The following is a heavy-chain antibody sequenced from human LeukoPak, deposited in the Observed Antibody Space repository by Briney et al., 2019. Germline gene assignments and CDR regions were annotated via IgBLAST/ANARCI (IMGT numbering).Heavy chain of an antibody. CDR2: IYYSGST. Sequence: PSETLSLTCTVSGGSISSYYWSWIRQPPGKGLEWIGYIYYSGSTNYNPSLKSRVTISVDTSKNQFSLKLSSVTAAGTAVYYCASLAVAGYYYYYYYYMDVWGKGTTVTISS. CDR1: GGSISSYY. V-gene: IGHV4-59*08. J-gene: IGHJ6*03. CDR3: ASLAVAGYYYYYYYYMDV. D-gene: IGHD6-19*01.